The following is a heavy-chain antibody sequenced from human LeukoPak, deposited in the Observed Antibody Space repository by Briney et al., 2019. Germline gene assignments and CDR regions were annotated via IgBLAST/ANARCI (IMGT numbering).Heavy chain of an antibody. CDR1: GGSFSGYY. D-gene: IGHD3-22*01. CDR2: INHSGST. V-gene: IGHV4-34*01. Sequence: SETLSLTCAVYGGSFSGYYWSWIRQPPGKGLEWIGEINHSGSTNYNPSLKSRVTISVDTSKNQFSLKLSSVTAADTAVYYCARGADYYDSSALVHWGQGTLVTVSS. J-gene: IGHJ4*02. CDR3: ARGADYYDSSALVH.